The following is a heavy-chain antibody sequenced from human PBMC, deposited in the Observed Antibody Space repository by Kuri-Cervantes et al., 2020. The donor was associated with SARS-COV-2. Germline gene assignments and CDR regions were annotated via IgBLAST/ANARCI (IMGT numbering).Heavy chain of an antibody. CDR3: AKEWRHVGPNDAFDI. Sequence: GESLKISCAASGFTFSSYAMHWVRQAPGKGLEWVAVISYDGSNKYYADSVKGRFTISRDNSKNTLYLQMNSLRAEDTAVYYCAKEWRHVGPNDAFDIWGQGTMVTVSS. J-gene: IGHJ3*02. V-gene: IGHV3-30-3*01. CDR1: GFTFSSYA. D-gene: IGHD1-26*01. CDR2: ISYDGSNK.